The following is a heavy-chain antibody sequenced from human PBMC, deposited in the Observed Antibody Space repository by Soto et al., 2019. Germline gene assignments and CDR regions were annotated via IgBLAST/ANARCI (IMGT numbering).Heavy chain of an antibody. D-gene: IGHD3-22*01. CDR1: GYSFAGYW. CDR3: ARQIYDSDTGPNFQYYFDS. CDR2: IDPSDSQT. J-gene: IGHJ4*02. V-gene: IGHV5-10-1*01. Sequence: GESLKISCNGSGYSFAGYWITWVRQKPGKGLEWMGRIDPSDSQTYYSPSFRGHVTISVTKSFTTVFLQWSSLRASDTAMYYCARQIYDSDTGPNFQYYFDSWGQGTPVTVSS.